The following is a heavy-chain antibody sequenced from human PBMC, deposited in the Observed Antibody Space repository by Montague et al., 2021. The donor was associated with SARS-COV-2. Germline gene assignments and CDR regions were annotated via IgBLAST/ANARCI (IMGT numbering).Heavy chain of an antibody. CDR3: ARDPRYSLSWSFDY. J-gene: IGHJ4*02. CDR2: RYYMPKRNY. D-gene: IGHD6-13*01. Sequence: CAISGDSDGGEAATRRSKRHSPELDPEWQGGRYYMPKRNYDYAVSVKSRMTISPDTSKNQFSLQLSSVTPEDRAVYYCARDPRYSLSWSFDYWGQGTLVTVSS. V-gene: IGHV6-1*01. CDR1: GDSDGGEAAT.